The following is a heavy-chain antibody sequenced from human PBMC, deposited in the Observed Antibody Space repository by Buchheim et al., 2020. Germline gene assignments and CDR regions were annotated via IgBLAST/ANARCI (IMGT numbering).Heavy chain of an antibody. D-gene: IGHD3-22*01. CDR1: GFTFTNYW. CDR2: IKQDGSEK. J-gene: IGHJ4*02. CDR3: ATDTYYYDSSGYHDY. V-gene: IGHV3-7*01. Sequence: EVQLVESGGGLVQPGGSLRLSCAASGFTFTNYWMSWVRQAPGKGLEWVANIKQDGSEKYYVDSVKGRFTISRDNAKNSLYLQMNSLRAEDTAVYYCATDTYYYDSSGYHDYWGQGTL.